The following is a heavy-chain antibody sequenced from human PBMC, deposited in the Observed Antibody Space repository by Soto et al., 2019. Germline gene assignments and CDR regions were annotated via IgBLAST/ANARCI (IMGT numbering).Heavy chain of an antibody. J-gene: IGHJ5*02. CDR1: GFTFSNYA. V-gene: IGHV3-23*01. CDR3: GKKIAPGSQKQYP. Sequence: SLILSWSGSGFTFSNYAVGSFHQTPGKGLEWVSTLTRSGTTPYADSVRGRFTISRDNSKNTLYLQMDSLRAEDTAVCYGGKKIAPGSQKQYPGARGTLVPVSS. CDR2: LTRSGTT. D-gene: IGHD3-10*01.